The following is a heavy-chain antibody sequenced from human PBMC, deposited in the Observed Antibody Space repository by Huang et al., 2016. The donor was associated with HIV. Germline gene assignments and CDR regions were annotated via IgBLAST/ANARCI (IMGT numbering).Heavy chain of an antibody. CDR3: VTKASAMDV. D-gene: IGHD2-8*01. CDR2: IRQDGSEK. CDR1: TVTFTAYW. Sequence: LVESGGGLVQPGGSLRLSCGGSTVTFTAYWLTWVRQPPGQGLEGVARIRQDGSEKFYLDSVKGRLNISRDNGKKVLFLDMTSLQVDDTATYFCVTKASAMDVWGQGTTVIVSS. V-gene: IGHV3-7*01. J-gene: IGHJ6*02.